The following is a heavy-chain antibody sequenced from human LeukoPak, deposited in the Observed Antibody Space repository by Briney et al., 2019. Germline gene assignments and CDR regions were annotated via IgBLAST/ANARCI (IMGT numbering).Heavy chain of an antibody. D-gene: IGHD3-10*01. V-gene: IGHV3-23*01. Sequence: QPGGSLRLSCAASGFTFSSYAMSGVRQAPGKGLEWVSAISGSGGSTYYADSVKGRFTISRDNSKNTLYLQMNSLRAEDTAVYYCAKDLIPQGGSGDAFDIWGQGTMVTVSS. J-gene: IGHJ3*02. CDR3: AKDLIPQGGSGDAFDI. CDR1: GFTFSSYA. CDR2: ISGSGGST.